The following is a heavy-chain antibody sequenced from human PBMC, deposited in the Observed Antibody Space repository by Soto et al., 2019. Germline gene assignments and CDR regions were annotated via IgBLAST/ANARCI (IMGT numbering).Heavy chain of an antibody. D-gene: IGHD6-6*01. Sequence: GESLKISCKGSGYSFSNYWIAWVRQMPGKGLEWMGIIYPGDSDTKYRPSFRGQVTVSADQSISAAYLQWSSLTASDTAMYYCARLADSSSPLDYWGQGTLVTVFS. CDR2: IYPGDSDT. J-gene: IGHJ4*02. V-gene: IGHV5-51*01. CDR3: ARLADSSSPLDY. CDR1: GYSFSNYW.